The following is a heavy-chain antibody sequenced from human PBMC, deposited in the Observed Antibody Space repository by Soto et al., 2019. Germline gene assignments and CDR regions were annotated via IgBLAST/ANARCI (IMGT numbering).Heavy chain of an antibody. Sequence: QVQLQQWGAGLLKPSETQSLTCAVYGGSFSGYYWSWIRQPPGKGLEWIGEINHSGSSNYNPSLKSRVTISVDTSKNQFSLKLSSVTAADTAVYYCASASYYDFCSGYSLGYYGMDVWGQGTTVTVSS. V-gene: IGHV4-34*01. CDR3: ASASYYDFCSGYSLGYYGMDV. J-gene: IGHJ6*02. CDR2: INHSGSS. CDR1: GGSFSGYY. D-gene: IGHD3-3*01.